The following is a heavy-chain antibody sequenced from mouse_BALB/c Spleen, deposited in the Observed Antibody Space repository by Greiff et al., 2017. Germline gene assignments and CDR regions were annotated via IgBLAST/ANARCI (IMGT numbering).Heavy chain of an antibody. J-gene: IGHJ4*01. CDR3: TRVDYDGRSYDYAMDY. D-gene: IGHD1-1*01. Sequence: QVQLQQSGAELVKPGASVKLSCKASGYTFTSYYMYWVKQRPGQGLEWIGAINPSNGGTNFNEKFKSKATLTVDKSSSTAYMQLSSLTSEDSAVYDCTRVDYDGRSYDYAMDYWGQGTSVTVSS. CDR2: INPSNGGT. V-gene: IGHV1S81*02. CDR1: GYTFTSYY.